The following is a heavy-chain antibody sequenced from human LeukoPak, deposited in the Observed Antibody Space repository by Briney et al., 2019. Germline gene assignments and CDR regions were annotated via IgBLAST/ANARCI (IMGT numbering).Heavy chain of an antibody. J-gene: IGHJ3*02. CDR1: GGSISSYY. V-gene: IGHV4-59*01. CDR2: IYYSGST. CDR3: ARVGSTVTTGAFDI. Sequence: SETLSLTCSVCGGSISSYYWSWIRQPPGKGLEWIGYIYYSGSTNYNPSLKSRVTISVDTSKNQFSLKLSSVTAADTAVYYCARVGSTVTTGAFDIWGQGTMVTVSS. D-gene: IGHD4-17*01.